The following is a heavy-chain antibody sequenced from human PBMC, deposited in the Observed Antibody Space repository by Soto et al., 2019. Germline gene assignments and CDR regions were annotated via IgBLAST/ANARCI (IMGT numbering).Heavy chain of an antibody. CDR1: GGFISNGDSH. CDR2: TYPSGST. Sequence: QVQLQESGPGLVKPSQTLSLICTVSGGFISNGDSHWRWIRQPPGKGLEWIGYTYPSGSTYYNASLRSRVTISIDASKNKVSLKLNSVTAADTAVYYCAREGGYDSPHGCWGQVTLVTVSS. D-gene: IGHD5-12*01. CDR3: AREGGYDSPHGC. J-gene: IGHJ4*02. V-gene: IGHV4-30-4*01.